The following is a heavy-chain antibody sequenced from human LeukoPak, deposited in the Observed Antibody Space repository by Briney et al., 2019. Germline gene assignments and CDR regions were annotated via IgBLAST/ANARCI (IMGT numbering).Heavy chain of an antibody. Sequence: PGGSLRLSCAASGFTFSSYGMSWVRQAPGKGLEWVSAISGSGGSTYYADSVKGRFTISRDNSKNTLYLQMNSLRAEDTAVYYCAKDSFRSTVTTPYYFDYWGQGTLVTVSS. J-gene: IGHJ4*02. CDR1: GFTFSSYG. CDR3: AKDSFRSTVTTPYYFDY. V-gene: IGHV3-23*01. D-gene: IGHD4-17*01. CDR2: ISGSGGST.